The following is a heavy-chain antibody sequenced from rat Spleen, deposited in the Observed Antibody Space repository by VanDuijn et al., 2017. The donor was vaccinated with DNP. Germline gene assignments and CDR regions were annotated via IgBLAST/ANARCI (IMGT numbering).Heavy chain of an antibody. CDR1: GFTFSNSG. D-gene: IGHD1-1*01. V-gene: IGHV5-19*01. CDR2: INTDGDST. J-gene: IGHJ2*01. CDR3: ATQYYSGGE. Sequence: EVQLVESGGGLVQPGRSLKLSCAASGFTFSNSGMHWIRQAPGKGLEWVASINTDGDSTYNGDSVKGRFTISRDNAKNTLQLQMDSLRSEDTATYYCATQYYSGGEWGQGVMVTVSS.